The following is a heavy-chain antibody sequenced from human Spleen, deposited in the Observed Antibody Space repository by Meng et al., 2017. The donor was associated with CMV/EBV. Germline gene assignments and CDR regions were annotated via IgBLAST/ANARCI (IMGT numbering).Heavy chain of an antibody. CDR3: ARDQSGIGGPHSYNGMDV. CDR1: GGSINTAY. Sequence: SETLSLTCIVSGGSINTAYWTWIRHPPGKGLEWIGYIYNSGTTNYNPSLESRVTISLDTSKNQFSLRLSSVTAADTAVYYCARDQSGIGGPHSYNGMDVWGQGTTVTVSS. CDR2: IYNSGTT. D-gene: IGHD3-10*01. V-gene: IGHV4-59*13. J-gene: IGHJ6*02.